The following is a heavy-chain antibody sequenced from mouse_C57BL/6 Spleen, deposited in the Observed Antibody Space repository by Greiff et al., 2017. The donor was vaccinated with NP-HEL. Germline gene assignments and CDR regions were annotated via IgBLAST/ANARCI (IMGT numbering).Heavy chain of an antibody. D-gene: IGHD3-3*01. Sequence: EVQLVESGGGLVKPGGSLKLSCAASGFTFSDYGMHWVRQAPEKGLEWVAYISSGSGTIYYADTVKGRFTISRDNAKNTLFLQMTSLRSEDTAMYYCARSQLTFDYWGQGTTLTVSS. CDR2: ISSGSGTI. CDR3: ARSQLTFDY. CDR1: GFTFSDYG. J-gene: IGHJ2*01. V-gene: IGHV5-17*01.